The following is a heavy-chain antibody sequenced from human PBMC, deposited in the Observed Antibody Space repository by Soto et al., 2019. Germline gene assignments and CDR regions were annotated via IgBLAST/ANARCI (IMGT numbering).Heavy chain of an antibody. D-gene: IGHD2-2*01. J-gene: IGHJ4*02. CDR3: AKDHAGVPAAMGTFDY. CDR1: GCTFDDYA. CDR2: ISWNSGSI. V-gene: IGHV3-9*01. Sequence: SLRLSCASSGCTFDDYAMRFVRHAPGKGLEWVSGISWNSGSIGYADSVKGRFTISRDNAKNSLYLQMNRLRAEDTALYYCAKDHAGVPAAMGTFDYWGQGTLVTVS.